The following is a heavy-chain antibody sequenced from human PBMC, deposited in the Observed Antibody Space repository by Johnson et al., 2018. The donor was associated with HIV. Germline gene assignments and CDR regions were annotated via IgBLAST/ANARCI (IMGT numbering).Heavy chain of an antibody. V-gene: IGHV3-43*01. Sequence: VQLVESGGGVVQFGRSLRLSCEASGFTFDDYTMHWVRQAPGKGLEWLSLISWDGGSTYYADSVKGRFTISRDNSKNTLYLQMNSLRAEDTAVYYCAGAYCGGGCYFESADDAFAIWGQGTMVTVSS. CDR2: ISWDGGST. D-gene: IGHD2-21*02. CDR1: GFTFDDYT. CDR3: AGAYCGGGCYFESADDAFAI. J-gene: IGHJ3*02.